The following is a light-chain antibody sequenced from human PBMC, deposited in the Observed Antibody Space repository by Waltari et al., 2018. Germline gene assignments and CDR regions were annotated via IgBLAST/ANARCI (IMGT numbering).Light chain of an antibody. CDR2: GAS. CDR3: QHYLRVPVT. V-gene: IGKV3-20*01. Sequence: EIVLTQSPGTLSLSLGARATVSCRASQSVSRALAWYQQKPGQAPRLLIYGASTRATGIPDRFSGSGSGTDFSLTISRLEPDDFAVYYCQHYLRVPVTFGQGTTVEI. CDR1: QSVSRA. J-gene: IGKJ1*01.